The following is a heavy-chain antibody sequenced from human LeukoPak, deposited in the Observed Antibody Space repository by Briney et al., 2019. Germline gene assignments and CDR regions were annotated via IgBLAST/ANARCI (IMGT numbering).Heavy chain of an antibody. J-gene: IGHJ4*02. CDR1: GYSFTTYW. CDR2: IYPGDSDT. Sequence: AGESLKISCKNSGYSFTTYWIGWVRQMPGKGLEWMGIIYPGDSDTRYSPSFQGQVTISADKSISTAYLQWSSLKASDTAMYYCARAARGDSSVDVDYWGQGTLVTVSS. D-gene: IGHD3-22*01. V-gene: IGHV5-51*01. CDR3: ARAARGDSSVDVDY.